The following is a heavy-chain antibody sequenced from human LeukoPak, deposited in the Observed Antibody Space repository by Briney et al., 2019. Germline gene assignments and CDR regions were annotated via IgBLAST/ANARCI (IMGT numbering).Heavy chain of an antibody. V-gene: IGHV1-18*01. CDR3: ARGGYCSSSTCYTKLDT. D-gene: IGHD2-2*02. J-gene: IGHJ5*02. CDR2: ISAYNGNT. CDR1: GYTFTSYG. Sequence: ASVKVSCKASGYTFTSYGISWVRQAPGQGLEWMGWISAYNGNTNYAQKLQGRVTMTTDTSTSTAYMELRRLRSDDTAVFYCARGGYCSSSTCYTKLDTWGQGTLVTVSS.